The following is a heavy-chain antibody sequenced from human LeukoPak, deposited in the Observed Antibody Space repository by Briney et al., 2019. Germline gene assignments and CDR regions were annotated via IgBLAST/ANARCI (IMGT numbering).Heavy chain of an antibody. CDR1: GYTFTGYY. D-gene: IGHD3-16*02. CDR2: SNPNSGGT. J-gene: IGHJ6*03. V-gene: IGHV1-2*02. CDR3: ARDLLPGSYRYRYYYYYMAV. Sequence: GASVKVSCKSSGYTFTGYYMHWVRQAPGQGLEWMGWSNPNSGGTNYAQKFQGRVTMTRDTSISTAYMELSRLRSDDTAVYYCARDLLPGSYRYRYYYYYMAVSGKGTTVTVSS.